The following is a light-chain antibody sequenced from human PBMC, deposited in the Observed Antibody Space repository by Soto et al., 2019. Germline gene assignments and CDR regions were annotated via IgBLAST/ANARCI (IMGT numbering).Light chain of an antibody. CDR1: QSISSW. CDR2: KAS. V-gene: IGKV1-5*03. J-gene: IGKJ1*01. CDR3: QQYNSYSWS. Sequence: DIQMTQSPSTLSASVGDRVTITCRASQSISSWLAWYQQKPGKAPKLLIYKASSLESGVPSRFSGSGSGTDYTLIISNLQPDDFATYFCQQYNSYSWSFGQGTKVDIK.